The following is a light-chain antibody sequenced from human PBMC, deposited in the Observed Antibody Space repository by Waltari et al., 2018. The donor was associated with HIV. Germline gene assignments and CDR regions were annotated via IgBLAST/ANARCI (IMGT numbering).Light chain of an antibody. CDR1: QSLAHGNGNTY. CDR3: MQARDYPRT. CDR2: RVS. J-gene: IGKJ1*01. V-gene: IGKV2-24*01. Sequence: DIVLTQSPLSAPFTVGQSASISCRSSQSLAHGNGNTYLSWLHQRPGEPPRLLIYRVSLRLPGVSHRFSGGGSGTYFTLKISSVEADDAGVYYCMQARDYPRTFGQGTKVEIK.